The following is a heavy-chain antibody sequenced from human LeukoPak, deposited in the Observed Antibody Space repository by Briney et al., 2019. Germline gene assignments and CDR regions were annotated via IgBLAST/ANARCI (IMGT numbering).Heavy chain of an antibody. CDR2: ISGSGGST. D-gene: IGHD6-13*01. V-gene: IGHV3-23*01. CDR3: AKDGDSSPTRY. CDR1: GFTFSSYA. Sequence: GGSLRLSCAASGFTFSSYAMSWVRQAPGKGLEWVSAISGSGGSTYYADSVKGRFTISRDNSKNTLYLQMNSLRAEDTAEYYCAKDGDSSPTRYWGQGTLVTVSS. J-gene: IGHJ4*02.